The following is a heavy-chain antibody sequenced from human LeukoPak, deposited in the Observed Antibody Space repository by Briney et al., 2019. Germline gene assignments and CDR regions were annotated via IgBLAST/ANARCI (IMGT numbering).Heavy chain of an antibody. J-gene: IGHJ4*02. CDR3: AGVFSGRRPFEL. D-gene: IGHD3-10*01. V-gene: IGHV4-59*01. CDR2: VYYRGAT. Sequence: SETLSLTCTVSGGSITSYYWNWIRQPPGKGLEWIGYVYYRGATNYNPSLKTRVTTSIDTSKKQFSLKLSSVTAADTAVYFCAGVFSGRRPFELWGKGTLVTVSS. CDR1: GGSITSYY.